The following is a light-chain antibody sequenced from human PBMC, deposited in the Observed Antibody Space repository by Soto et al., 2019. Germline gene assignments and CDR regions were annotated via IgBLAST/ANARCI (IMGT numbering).Light chain of an antibody. CDR3: LSADSSGTYV. J-gene: IGLJ6*01. CDR2: QDS. Sequence: SYELTQPPSVSVSLGQMARITCSGEALPKKYAYWYQQKPGQFPVLVIYQDSERPSGIPERFPGYISGKIVTLTISGVQAEDEAEYYCLSADSSGTYVFGSGTQLTVL. CDR1: ALPKKY. V-gene: IGLV3-16*01.